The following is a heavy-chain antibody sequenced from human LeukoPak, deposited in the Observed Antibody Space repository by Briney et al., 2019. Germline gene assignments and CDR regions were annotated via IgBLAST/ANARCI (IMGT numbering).Heavy chain of an antibody. CDR3: VRGYSSGWSSGDFDY. Sequence: SETLSLTCTVSGGSIDSYYWSWIRQPPGKGLEWIGYIYYSGSTYYNPSLKSRVTISVDTSKNQFSLKLSSVTAADTAVYYCVRGYSSGWSSGDFDYWGQRTLVTVSS. CDR2: IYYSGST. D-gene: IGHD6-19*01. CDR1: GGSIDSYY. J-gene: IGHJ4*02. V-gene: IGHV4-59*12.